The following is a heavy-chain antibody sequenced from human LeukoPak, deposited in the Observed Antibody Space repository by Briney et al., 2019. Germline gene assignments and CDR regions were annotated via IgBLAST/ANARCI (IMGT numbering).Heavy chain of an antibody. J-gene: IGHJ4*02. Sequence: SQTLSLTCTVSGGSISSGSYYWSWIRQPAGKGLEWIGRIYTSGSTNYNPSLKSRVTISVDMSKNQFSLKLSSVTAADTAVYYCARSPGGFYYYGSGSYRGPDYWGQGTLVTVSS. CDR1: GGSISSGSYY. CDR3: ARSPGGFYYYGSGSYRGPDY. V-gene: IGHV4-61*02. CDR2: IYTSGST. D-gene: IGHD3-10*01.